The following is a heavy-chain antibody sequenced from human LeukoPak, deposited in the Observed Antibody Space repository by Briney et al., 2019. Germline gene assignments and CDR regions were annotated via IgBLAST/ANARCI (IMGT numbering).Heavy chain of an antibody. Sequence: GGSLRLSCAASGFTFSSYSMNWVRQAPGKGLEWVSSISSSSSYIYYADSVKGRSTISRDNAKNSLYLQMNSLRAEDTAVYYCARAGSNPYFDYWGQGTLVTVSS. V-gene: IGHV3-21*01. CDR3: ARAGSNPYFDY. CDR2: ISSSSSYI. CDR1: GFTFSSYS. D-gene: IGHD4-23*01. J-gene: IGHJ4*02.